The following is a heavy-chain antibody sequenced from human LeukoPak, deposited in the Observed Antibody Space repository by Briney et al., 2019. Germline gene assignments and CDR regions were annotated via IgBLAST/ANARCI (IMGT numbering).Heavy chain of an antibody. CDR3: ARVPPNIAAAGTLSVYFDY. Sequence: GGSLRLSCAASGFTFSSYAMSWVRQAPGKGLEWVSSISGNSGNTHYADSVKGRFAISRDNSKNTLYLQMNSLRAEDTAVYYCARVPPNIAAAGTLSVYFDYWGQGTLVTVSS. D-gene: IGHD6-13*01. CDR2: ISGNSGNT. V-gene: IGHV3-23*01. J-gene: IGHJ4*02. CDR1: GFTFSSYA.